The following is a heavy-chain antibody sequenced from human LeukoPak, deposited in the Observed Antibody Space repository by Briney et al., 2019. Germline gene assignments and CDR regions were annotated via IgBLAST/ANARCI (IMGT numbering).Heavy chain of an antibody. J-gene: IGHJ4*02. CDR1: GGTFSSYA. CDR3: ARNGRGGYDWNFDY. CDR2: IIPIFGTA. D-gene: IGHD5-12*01. V-gene: IGHV1-69*05. Sequence: ASVKVSCKASGGTFSSYAISWVRQAPGQGLEWMGGIIPIFGTANHAQKFQGRVTITTDESTSTAYMELSSLRSEDTAVYYCARNGRGGYDWNFDYWGQGTLVTVSS.